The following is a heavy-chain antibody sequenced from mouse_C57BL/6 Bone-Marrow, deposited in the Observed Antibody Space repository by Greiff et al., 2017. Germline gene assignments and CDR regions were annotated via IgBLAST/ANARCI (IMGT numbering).Heavy chain of an antibody. CDR2: IYPGDGDT. Sequence: QVQLQQSGPELVKPGASVKISCKASGYAFSSSWMTWVKQRPGKGLEWIGRIYPGDGDTNYNGKFKGKATLTADKSSSTAYMQLSSLTSEDSAVYFCARLPTGVATPYWYFDVWGTGTTVTVSS. V-gene: IGHV1-82*01. D-gene: IGHD1-1*01. CDR3: ARLPTGVATPYWYFDV. J-gene: IGHJ1*03. CDR1: GYAFSSSW.